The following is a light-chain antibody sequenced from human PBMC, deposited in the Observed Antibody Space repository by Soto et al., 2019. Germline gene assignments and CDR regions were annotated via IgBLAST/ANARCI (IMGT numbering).Light chain of an antibody. CDR2: EVS. CDR3: SSYTSTNTWV. Sequence: QSALTQPASVSGSPGQSITISCTGTRSDVGAYNYVSWYQQHPGKAPKFMIYEVSNRPLGVSDRFSGSKSGNTASLTIYGLQPEDEADYYCSSYTSTNTWVFGGGTKLTVL. J-gene: IGLJ3*02. V-gene: IGLV2-14*01. CDR1: RSDVGAYNY.